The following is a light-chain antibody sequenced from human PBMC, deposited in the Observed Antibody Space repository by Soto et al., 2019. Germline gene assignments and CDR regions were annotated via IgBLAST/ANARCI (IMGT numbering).Light chain of an antibody. CDR1: QSVNSNY. CDR2: ETS. J-gene: IGKJ1*01. V-gene: IGKV3-20*01. Sequence: EIVLTQSPGTLSLSPGERATLSCRASQSVNSNYLAWYQQKPGQAPRLLMYETSTRATGIPDRFSGSGSGTDFTLTISRLEPEDFAVYFCQQFGSSPLWTFGQGIKVEMK. CDR3: QQFGSSPLWT.